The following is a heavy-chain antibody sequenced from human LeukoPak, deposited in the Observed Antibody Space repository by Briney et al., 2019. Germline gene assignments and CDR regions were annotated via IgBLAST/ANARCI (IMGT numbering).Heavy chain of an antibody. Sequence: GGSLRLSCAASGFIFSSYWMSWVRQAPGKGLEWVANIKQDGSEKYYVDSVKGRFTISRDNAKNSLYLQMNNLRDEDTAVYYCARDLILADSSGSSAHDYWGQGTLVTVSS. CDR1: GFIFSSYW. J-gene: IGHJ4*02. D-gene: IGHD2-15*01. CDR2: IKQDGSEK. V-gene: IGHV3-7*01. CDR3: ARDLILADSSGSSAHDY.